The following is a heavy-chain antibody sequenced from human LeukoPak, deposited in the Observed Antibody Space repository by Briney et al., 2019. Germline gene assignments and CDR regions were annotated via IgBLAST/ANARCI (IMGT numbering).Heavy chain of an antibody. CDR1: GGTFSSYA. CDR2: IIPIFGTA. V-gene: IGHV1-69*13. CDR3: ARGVRNSGSYYVDY. Sequence: ASVKVSCKASGGTFSSYAFSWVRQTPGQGLEWTGGIIPIFGTANYAQKFQGRVTITADESTSTAFMELSSLRSEDTAVYYCARGVRNSGSYYVDYWGQGTLVTVSS. J-gene: IGHJ4*02. D-gene: IGHD1-26*01.